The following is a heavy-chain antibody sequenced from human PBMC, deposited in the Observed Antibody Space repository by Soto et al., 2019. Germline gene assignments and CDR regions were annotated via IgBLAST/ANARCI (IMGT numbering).Heavy chain of an antibody. Sequence: PGESLKISCTGFGYTFTNFWVTWVRQMPGKGLEWMGRIDPRDSYVNYSPSFQGHVTISVDKSISTAYLQWGSLKASDTAMYYCARLFCTTHTCDRWFDPWGQGTLVTVSS. V-gene: IGHV5-10-1*01. CDR2: IDPRDSYV. J-gene: IGHJ5*02. D-gene: IGHD2-2*01. CDR3: ARLFCTTHTCDRWFDP. CDR1: GYTFTNFW.